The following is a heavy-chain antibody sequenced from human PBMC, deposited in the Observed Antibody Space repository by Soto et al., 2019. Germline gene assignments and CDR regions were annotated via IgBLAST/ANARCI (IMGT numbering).Heavy chain of an antibody. CDR3: ARHDRTASWFDP. CDR2: IYYSGST. CDR1: GCSISSYY. V-gene: IGHV4-59*05. J-gene: IGHJ5*02. Sequence: SETRSLTCTVSGCSISSYYWSWIRQPPGKGLEWIGSIYYSGSTYYNPSLKSRVTISVDTSKNQFSLKLSSVTAADTAVYYCARHDRTASWFDPWGQGTLVTVSS. D-gene: IGHD1-1*01.